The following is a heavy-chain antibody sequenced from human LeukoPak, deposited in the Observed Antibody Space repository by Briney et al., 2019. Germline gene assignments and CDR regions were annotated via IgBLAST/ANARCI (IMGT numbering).Heavy chain of an antibody. D-gene: IGHD2-2*01. V-gene: IGHV3-30*18. J-gene: IGHJ5*02. CDR3: AKDGIVEAYCSSNSCSYNWFDP. Sequence: GRSLRLSCAASGFSFSSYGMHWVRQAPGKGLEWVAVISYDGSNKYYADSVKGRFTISRDNSKNTLYLQMNSLRAEDTAVYYCAKDGIVEAYCSSNSCSYNWFDPWGQGTLVTVSS. CDR2: ISYDGSNK. CDR1: GFSFSSYG.